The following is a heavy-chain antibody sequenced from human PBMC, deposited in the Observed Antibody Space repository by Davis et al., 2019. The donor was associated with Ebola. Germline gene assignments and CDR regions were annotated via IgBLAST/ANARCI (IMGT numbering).Heavy chain of an antibody. CDR2: IKEDGSEK. V-gene: IGHV3-7*03. CDR1: GFTFRSYW. J-gene: IGHJ4*02. CDR3: ARGHNYAHEY. D-gene: IGHD4-11*01. Sequence: GESLKISCAASGFTFRSYWMSWVRQAPGKGLEWVAKIKEDGSEKLEVDSVKGRFTISRDNAKDSLYLQMNSLRAEDTADYYCARGHNYAHEYWGQGTLVTVSS.